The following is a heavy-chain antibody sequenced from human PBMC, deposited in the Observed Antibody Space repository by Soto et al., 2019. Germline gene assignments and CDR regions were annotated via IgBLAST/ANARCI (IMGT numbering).Heavy chain of an antibody. V-gene: IGHV3-30*18. CDR1: GFTFSSYG. CDR2: ISYDGSNK. Sequence: LRLSCAASGFTFSSYGMHWVRQAPGKGLEWVAVISYDGSNKYYADSVKGRFTISRDNSKNTLYLQMNSLRAEDTAVYYCAKTYSSGFDYWGQGTLVTVSS. CDR3: AKTYSSGFDY. J-gene: IGHJ4*02. D-gene: IGHD6-19*01.